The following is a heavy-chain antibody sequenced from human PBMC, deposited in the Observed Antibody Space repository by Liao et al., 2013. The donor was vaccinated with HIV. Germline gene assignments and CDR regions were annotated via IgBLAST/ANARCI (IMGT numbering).Heavy chain of an antibody. Sequence: QVQLQESGPGLVKPSETLSLTCTVYGGSFSGYYWSWIRQPPGKGLEWIGEINHSGSTNYNPSLKSRVTISLDTSKNQFSLKLSSVTAADTAVYYCARGPTRITLFGVVTSYWYFDLWGRGTLVTVSS. CDR1: GGSFSGYY. V-gene: IGHV4-34*01. CDR2: INHSGST. CDR3: ARGPTRITLFGVVTSYWYFDL. D-gene: IGHD3-3*01. J-gene: IGHJ2*01.